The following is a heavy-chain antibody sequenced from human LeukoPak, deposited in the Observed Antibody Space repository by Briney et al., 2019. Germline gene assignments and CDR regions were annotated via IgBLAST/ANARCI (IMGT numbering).Heavy chain of an antibody. Sequence: GGSLRLSRTASGFIFSTSWMTWVRQAPGKGLEWVANINLDGSEKYYVDSVKGRFTISRDNAKNSLYLQMSSLRAEDTAMYYCARVGLGVGSGRKASGLDPWGQGTLVIVSS. D-gene: IGHD3-10*01. CDR3: ARVGLGVGSGRKASGLDP. CDR2: INLDGSEK. J-gene: IGHJ5*02. CDR1: GFIFSTSW. V-gene: IGHV3-7*01.